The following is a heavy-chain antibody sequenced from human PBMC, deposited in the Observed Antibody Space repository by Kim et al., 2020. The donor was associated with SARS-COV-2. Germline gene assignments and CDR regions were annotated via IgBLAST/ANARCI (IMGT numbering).Heavy chain of an antibody. J-gene: IGHJ4*02. V-gene: IGHV3-49*02. Sequence: YAASVKGRFTISRDDSKSIAYLQMHSLKTEDTAVYYCTRDLPFSFPGFDYWGQGTLVTVSS. D-gene: IGHD2-15*01. CDR3: TRDLPFSFPGFDY.